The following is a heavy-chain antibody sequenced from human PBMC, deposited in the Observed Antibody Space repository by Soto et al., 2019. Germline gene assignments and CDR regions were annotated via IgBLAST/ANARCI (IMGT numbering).Heavy chain of an antibody. D-gene: IGHD6-6*01. J-gene: IGHJ6*02. CDR3: ARGGSSSDNGMDV. V-gene: IGHV3-48*02. CDR2: ISSRSYTI. Sequence: GGSLRLSCAASGFSFSTYSMNWVRQAPGKGLEWVSYISSRSYTIYYIDSVKGRLTISRDNAKSSLYLQMNSLRDEDTAVYYCARGGSSSDNGMDVWGQGTTVTVSS. CDR1: GFSFSTYS.